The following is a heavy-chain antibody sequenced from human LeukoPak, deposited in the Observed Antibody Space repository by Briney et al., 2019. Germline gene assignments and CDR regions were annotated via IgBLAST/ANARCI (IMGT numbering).Heavy chain of an antibody. CDR1: GYTFTGYY. CDR2: INPNSGGT. D-gene: IGHD1-26*01. J-gene: IGHJ3*02. Sequence: WASVKVSCKASGYTFTGYYMHWVRQAPGQGLEWMGWINPNSGGTNYAQKFQGRVTMTRDTSISTAYMELSRLRSDDTAVYYCARDGFLVGTYDAFDIWGQGTMVTVSS. V-gene: IGHV1-2*02. CDR3: ARDGFLVGTYDAFDI.